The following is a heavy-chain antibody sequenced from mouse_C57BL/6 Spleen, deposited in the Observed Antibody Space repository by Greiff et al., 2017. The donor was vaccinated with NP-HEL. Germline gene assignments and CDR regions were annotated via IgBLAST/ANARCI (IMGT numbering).Heavy chain of an antibody. J-gene: IGHJ4*01. CDR3: ARGGRGYDYDFYAMDY. D-gene: IGHD2-4*01. V-gene: IGHV1-54*01. Sequence: VQLQQSGAELVRPGTSVKVSCKASGYAFTNYLIEWVKQRPGQGLEWIGVFNPGSGGTNYNEKFKGKATLTADKSSSTAYMQLSSLTSEDSAVYFCARGGRGYDYDFYAMDYWGQGTSVTVSS. CDR1: GYAFTNYL. CDR2: FNPGSGGT.